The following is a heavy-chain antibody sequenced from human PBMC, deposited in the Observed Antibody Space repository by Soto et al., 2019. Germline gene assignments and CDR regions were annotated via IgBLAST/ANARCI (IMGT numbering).Heavy chain of an antibody. CDR1: GGTFSSYA. CDR3: ASYFRPAELYYFDY. J-gene: IGHJ4*02. V-gene: IGHV1-69*13. Sequence: ASVKVSCKASGGTFSSYAISWVRQAPGQGLEWMGGIIPIFGTANYAQKFQGRVTLTANESTSTAYMELSSLRSEDTAVYYCASYFRPAELYYFDYWGQGTLVTVSS. D-gene: IGHD1-26*01. CDR2: IIPIFGTA.